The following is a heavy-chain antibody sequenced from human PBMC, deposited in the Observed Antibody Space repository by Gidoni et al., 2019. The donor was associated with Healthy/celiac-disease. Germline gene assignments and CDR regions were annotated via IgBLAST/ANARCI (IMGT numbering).Heavy chain of an antibody. CDR2: SIGSGGST. D-gene: IGHD6-13*01. V-gene: IGHV3-23*04. CDR1: GFTFSSYA. J-gene: IGHJ2*01. CDR3: AKDWGYSTVGDWYFDL. Sequence: EVQLVESGGGLVQPGGSLRLSCAASGFTFSSYAMSWVRQAPGKGLEWVSASIGSGGSTYYAASVKGRFTISRDNSKNTLYLQMNSLRAEDTAVYYCAKDWGYSTVGDWYFDLWGRGTLVTVSS.